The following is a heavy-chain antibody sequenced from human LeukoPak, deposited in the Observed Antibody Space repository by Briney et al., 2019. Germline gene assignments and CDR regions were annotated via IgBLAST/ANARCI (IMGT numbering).Heavy chain of an antibody. D-gene: IGHD6-19*01. Sequence: GESLKISCKGSGYSFTNYWIGWVRQMPGKGLEWMGIIYPGDSDTRYSPSFQGQVTISADKAISTAYLQWSNLNASDTAMYYCARHRPHTDANSVADYYFDYWGQGTLVTVSS. CDR2: IYPGDSDT. V-gene: IGHV5-51*01. J-gene: IGHJ4*02. CDR1: GYSFTNYW. CDR3: ARHRPHTDANSVADYYFDY.